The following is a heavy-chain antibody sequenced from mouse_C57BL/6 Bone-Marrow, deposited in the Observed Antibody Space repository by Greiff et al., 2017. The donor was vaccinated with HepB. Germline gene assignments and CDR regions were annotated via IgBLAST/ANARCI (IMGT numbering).Heavy chain of an antibody. CDR1: GYTFTSYG. D-gene: IGHD4-1*02. CDR2: IYPRSGNT. CDR3: ARSSIQLGGYY. V-gene: IGHV1-81*01. Sequence: QVQLQQSGAELARPGASVKLSCKASGYTFTSYGISWVKQRTGQGLEWIGEIYPRSGNTYYNEKFKGKATLTADKYSSTAYMELRSLTSEDSAVYFCARSSIQLGGYYWGQGTTHTVSS. J-gene: IGHJ2*01.